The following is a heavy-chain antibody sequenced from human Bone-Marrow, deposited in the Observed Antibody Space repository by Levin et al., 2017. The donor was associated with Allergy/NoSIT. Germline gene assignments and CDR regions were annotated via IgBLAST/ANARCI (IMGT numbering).Heavy chain of an antibody. J-gene: IGHJ4*02. D-gene: IGHD6-6*01. CDR3: ARERDLIGARAPFDY. V-gene: IGHV4-39*07. Sequence: PSETLSLTCTVSGGSISSSTHYWGWVRQAPGKGLEWIGSIYYSGVTYYNPSLKSRVTISVDRFQNQFSLKLRSVPAADTAVYYCARERDLIGARAPFDYWGQGTLVTVSS. CDR1: GGSISSSTHY. CDR2: IYYSGVT.